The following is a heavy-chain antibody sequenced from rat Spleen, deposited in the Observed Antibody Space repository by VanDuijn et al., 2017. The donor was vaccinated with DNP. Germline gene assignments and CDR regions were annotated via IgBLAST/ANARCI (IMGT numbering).Heavy chain of an antibody. CDR1: GFTFSKYD. CDR2: ISYDGSST. J-gene: IGHJ3*01. V-gene: IGHV5-20*01. Sequence: EVQLVESGGGLVQPGGSLKVSCGASGFTFSKYDMAWVRQAPTKGLEWVASISYDGSSTYYRDSVKGRFTISRDNAESTLYLQMDSLRSEDTATYYCTTGLNWFGYWGQGTLVTVSS. CDR3: TTGLNWFGY.